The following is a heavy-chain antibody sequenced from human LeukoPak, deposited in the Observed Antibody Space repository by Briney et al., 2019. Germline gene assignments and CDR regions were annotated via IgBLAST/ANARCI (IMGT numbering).Heavy chain of an antibody. CDR1: GFTFSIYW. CDR2: INSDGSST. V-gene: IGHV3-74*01. J-gene: IGHJ3*02. D-gene: IGHD3-10*01. Sequence: GGSLRLSCEVSGFTFSIYWMHWVRQAPGKGLVWVSRINSDGSSTSYADSVKGRFTISRDNSRNTLSLQMNSLRAEDTAVYYCAKDPSSGYDDGDAFDMWGQGTMVTVSS. CDR3: AKDPSSGYDDGDAFDM.